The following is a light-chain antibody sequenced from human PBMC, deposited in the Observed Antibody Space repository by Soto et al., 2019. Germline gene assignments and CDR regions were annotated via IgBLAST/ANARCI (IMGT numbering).Light chain of an antibody. CDR3: QQYTTWPLER. J-gene: IGKJ1*01. CDR1: QRISGY. Sequence: EIVLKQSPATLSLYPGERATLSCRASQRISGYLAWYQQKPGQAPRLLIYDASNRATGIPVRFSGSGSGADYTLTISSLEPEDFAVYYRQQYTTWPLERFGQVTKVDIK. V-gene: IGKV3-11*01. CDR2: DAS.